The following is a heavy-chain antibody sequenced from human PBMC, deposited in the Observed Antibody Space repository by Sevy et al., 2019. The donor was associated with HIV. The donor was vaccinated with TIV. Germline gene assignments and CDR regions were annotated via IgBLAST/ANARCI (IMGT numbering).Heavy chain of an antibody. J-gene: IGHJ4*02. CDR1: GFTFSGSA. CDR3: TSLSSVAGNY. D-gene: IGHD6-19*01. Sequence: GGSLRLSCAASGFTFSGSAMHWVRQASGKGLEWVGRIRSKANSYATAYAASVKGRFTMSGDDSKSTAYLQMNSLKTEERAVYYCTSLSSVAGNYWGQRTLVTVSS. CDR2: IRSKANSYAT. V-gene: IGHV3-73*01.